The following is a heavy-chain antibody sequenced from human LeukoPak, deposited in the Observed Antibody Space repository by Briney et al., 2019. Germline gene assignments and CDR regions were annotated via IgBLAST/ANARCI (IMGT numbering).Heavy chain of an antibody. D-gene: IGHD5-12*01. CDR2: INPNSGGT. Sequence: GASVKVSCKASGYTFTDYYILWVRQAPGQGLEWMGWINPNSGGTNYGQKFQGRVTMTRDTAISTVYMGLSSLTSDDTALYYCARDLPKTGYVGALDIWGQGTMVTVSS. CDR3: ARDLPKTGYVGALDI. CDR1: GYTFTDYY. J-gene: IGHJ3*02. V-gene: IGHV1-2*02.